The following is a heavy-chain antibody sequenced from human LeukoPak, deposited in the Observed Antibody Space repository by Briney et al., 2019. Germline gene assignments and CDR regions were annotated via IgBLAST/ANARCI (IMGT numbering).Heavy chain of an antibody. CDR2: IYYSGST. CDR3: ARGRGGYYYYFDY. J-gene: IGHJ4*02. V-gene: IGHV4-59*01. CDR1: GGSISSYY. Sequence: SETLSLTCTVSGGSISSYYWSWIRQPPGKGLEWVGYIYYSGSTNYNPSLKSRVTISVDTSKNQFSLKLSSVTAADTAVYYCARGRGGYYYYFDYWGKGTLVTVSS. D-gene: IGHD3-22*01.